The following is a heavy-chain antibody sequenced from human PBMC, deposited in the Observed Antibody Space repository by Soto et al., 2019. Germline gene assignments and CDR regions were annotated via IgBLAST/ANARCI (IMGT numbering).Heavy chain of an antibody. CDR1: GGSISSSSYS. J-gene: IGHJ6*02. D-gene: IGHD2-2*01. V-gene: IGHV4-39*01. Sequence: QLQLQESGPRLVKPSETLSLTCSVSGGSISSSSYSWGWIRQPPGKGLEWIGTIYYSGSTHYNPSLEARVAISAAPPTNRLSLGRSAVTAADTAVYYCGRQPGHCGSTTCFGYYSVDVWGQGTTVTVS. CDR2: IYYSGST. CDR3: GRQPGHCGSTTCFGYYSVDV.